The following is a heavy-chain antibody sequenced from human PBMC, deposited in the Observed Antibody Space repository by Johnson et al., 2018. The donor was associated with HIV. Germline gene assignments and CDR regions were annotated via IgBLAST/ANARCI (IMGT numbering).Heavy chain of an antibody. CDR2: ISWNSDDI. J-gene: IGHJ3*02. CDR1: GFTFEDYA. V-gene: IGHV3-9*01. CDR3: AKDLVVINVRYAFHI. D-gene: IGHD3-22*01. Sequence: VLLVESGGALVQPGRSLRLSCVASGFTFEDYAMYWVRQAPGKGLEWVSGISWNSDDIDYADSVKGRFTLSRDNAKNSLYLQMNTLRPEDTALYYCAKDLVVINVRYAFHIWSQGTMVTVS.